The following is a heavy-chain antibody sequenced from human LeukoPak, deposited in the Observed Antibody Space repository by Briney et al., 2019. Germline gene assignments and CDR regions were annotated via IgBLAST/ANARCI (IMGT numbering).Heavy chain of an antibody. CDR3: ARDLVRNPPPDYFDY. D-gene: IGHD1-14*01. CDR2: ISYDGSNK. V-gene: IGHV3-30*04. CDR1: GFTFSIHP. J-gene: IGHJ4*02. Sequence: GGSLRLSCAASGFTFSIHPMHWVRQAPGKGLEWLAVISYDGSNKYYADSVKGRFTISRDNSKNTLYLQMYSLRAEDTAVYYCARDLVRNPPPDYFDYWGQGTLVTVSS.